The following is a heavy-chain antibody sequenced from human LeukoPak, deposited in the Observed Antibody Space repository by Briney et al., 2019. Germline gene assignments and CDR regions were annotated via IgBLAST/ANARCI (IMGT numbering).Heavy chain of an antibody. CDR2: IYYSGST. CDR3: ARDESIAAAGILDY. J-gene: IGHJ4*02. D-gene: IGHD6-13*01. CDR1: GGSISSSSYY. V-gene: IGHV4-39*07. Sequence: SETLSLTCTVSGGSISSSSYYWGWIRQPPGKGLEWIGSIYYSGSTYYNPSLKSRVTISVDTSKNQFSLKLSSVTAADTAVYYCARDESIAAAGILDYWGQGTLVTVSS.